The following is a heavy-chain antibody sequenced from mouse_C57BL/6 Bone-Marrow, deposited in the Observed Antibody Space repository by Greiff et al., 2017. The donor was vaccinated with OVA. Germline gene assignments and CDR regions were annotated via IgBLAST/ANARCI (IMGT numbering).Heavy chain of an antibody. D-gene: IGHD1-1*01. CDR1: GYTFTDYY. J-gene: IGHJ1*03. V-gene: IGHV1-76*01. CDR3: ARSTTVVAKYFDV. Sequence: VQLVESGAELVRPGASVKLSCKASGYTFTDYYINWVKQRPGQGLEWIARIYPGSGNTYYNEKFKGKATLTAEKSSSTAYMQLSSLTSEDSAVYFCARSTTVVAKYFDVWGTGTTVTVSS. CDR2: IYPGSGNT.